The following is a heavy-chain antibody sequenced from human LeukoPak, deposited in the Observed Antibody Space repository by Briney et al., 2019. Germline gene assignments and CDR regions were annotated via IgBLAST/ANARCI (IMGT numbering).Heavy chain of an antibody. Sequence: PGGSLRLSCAASGFTFSSYGMHWVRQAPGKGLEWVAVISYDGSNKYYADSVKGRFTISRDNSKNTLYLQMNSLRAEDTAVYYCAKDSDHTAFDYWGQGTLVTVSS. D-gene: IGHD5-18*01. CDR3: AKDSDHTAFDY. V-gene: IGHV3-30*18. CDR2: ISYDGSNK. J-gene: IGHJ4*02. CDR1: GFTFSSYG.